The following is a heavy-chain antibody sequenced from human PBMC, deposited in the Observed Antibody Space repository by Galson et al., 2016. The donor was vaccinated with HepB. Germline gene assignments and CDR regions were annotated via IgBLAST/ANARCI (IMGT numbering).Heavy chain of an antibody. J-gene: IGHJ4*02. Sequence: PALVKPTQTLTLTCTFSGFSLTSSGEGVGWIRQPPGKALEWLAVIYGGSDKRYRPSLKSRLTITDDTSKDQVVLTMTNMDPVDTATYYCARTYYYDTSGYYNFDYWGQGALVTVSS. CDR1: GFSLTSSGEG. V-gene: IGHV2-5*02. CDR3: ARTYYYDTSGYYNFDY. D-gene: IGHD3-22*01. CDR2: IYGGSDK.